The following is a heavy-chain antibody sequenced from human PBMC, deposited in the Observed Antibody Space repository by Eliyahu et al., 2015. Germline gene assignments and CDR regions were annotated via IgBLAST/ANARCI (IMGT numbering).Heavy chain of an antibody. CDR2: IKTKSDGGIT. CDR3: TTGVGRVRFYHFYNMDV. D-gene: IGHD1-26*01. CDR1: GFXXTXXW. Sequence: EMQLVESGGGFVEPGGSLRLSXAASGFXXTXXWXGWVRXAPGKGLEWVGXIKTKSDGGITDYAAPVKDRFRISRDDSENTIFLQMDSLKTEDTAVYYCTTGVGRVRFYHFYNMDVWGQGTTVSVSS. V-gene: IGHV3-15*01. J-gene: IGHJ6*02.